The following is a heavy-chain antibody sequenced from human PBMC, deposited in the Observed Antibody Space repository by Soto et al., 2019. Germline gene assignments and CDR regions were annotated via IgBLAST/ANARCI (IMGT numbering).Heavy chain of an antibody. J-gene: IGHJ4*02. CDR2: INAGNGNT. CDR3: ARSIVVVTAADY. V-gene: IGHV1-3*01. D-gene: IGHD2-21*02. CDR1: GFTFTSYA. Sequence: ASLKVSCKASGFTFTSYAMYWVRQAPGQRLEWMGWINAGNGNTKYSQKFQGRVTITRDTSASTAYMELSSLRSEDTAVYYCARSIVVVTAADYWGQGTLVTVSS.